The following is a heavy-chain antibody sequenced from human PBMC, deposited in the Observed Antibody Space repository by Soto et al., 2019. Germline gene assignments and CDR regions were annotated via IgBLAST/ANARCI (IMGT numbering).Heavy chain of an antibody. D-gene: IGHD3-22*01. V-gene: IGHV3-74*01. CDR1: GFTFSVYW. CDR3: ARDRTYYYDSSGYL. Sequence: GALMLSCAAAGFTFSVYWRHWVRQSPGKGLVWVSRINTDGSSTTYADSVKGRFTISRDNAKNTLYLQMNSLRAEDTAVYYCARDRTYYYDSSGYLWGQGTLVTVSS. J-gene: IGHJ4*02. CDR2: INTDGSST.